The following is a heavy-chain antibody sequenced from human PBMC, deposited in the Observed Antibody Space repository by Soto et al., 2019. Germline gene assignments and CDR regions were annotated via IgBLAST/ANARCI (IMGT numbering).Heavy chain of an antibody. J-gene: IGHJ5*02. Sequence: EVQLVESGGGLVQPGRSLRLSCAASGFTFDDYAMHWVRQAPGKRLEWVSGISRNSGSVGYADSVKGRFTISRDNAKNSLYLQMNSRRAEDTALYYCAKGGPDSSSRENWFDPWGQGTLVTVSS. CDR1: GFTFDDYA. CDR2: ISRNSGSV. V-gene: IGHV3-9*01. CDR3: AKGGPDSSSRENWFDP. D-gene: IGHD6-6*01.